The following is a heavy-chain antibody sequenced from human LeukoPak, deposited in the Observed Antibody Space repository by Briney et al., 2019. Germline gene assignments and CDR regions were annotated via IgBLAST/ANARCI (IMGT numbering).Heavy chain of an antibody. CDR1: GGSISSHC. V-gene: IGHV4-59*11. CDR2: IYYSGST. Sequence: SETLSLTCTVSGGSISSHCWSWIRQPPGKGLEWIGYIYYSGSTNYNPSLKSRVTISVDTSKNQFSLKLSSVTAADTAVYYCARGQYGLDYWGQGTLVTVSS. J-gene: IGHJ4*02. D-gene: IGHD3-10*01. CDR3: ARGQYGLDY.